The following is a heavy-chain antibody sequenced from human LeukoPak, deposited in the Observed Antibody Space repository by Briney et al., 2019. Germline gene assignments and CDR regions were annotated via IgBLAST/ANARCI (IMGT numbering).Heavy chain of an antibody. Sequence: SETLSLTCTVSGDSISSFYWSWIRQPAGKGLEWIGRIYTSGSTNYNPSLKSRVTISVDTSKSQFSLKLSSVTAADAAVYYCARGRYYGSGSFDPWGQGTLVTVSS. CDR2: IYTSGST. J-gene: IGHJ5*02. CDR1: GDSISSFY. CDR3: ARGRYYGSGSFDP. D-gene: IGHD3-10*01. V-gene: IGHV4-4*07.